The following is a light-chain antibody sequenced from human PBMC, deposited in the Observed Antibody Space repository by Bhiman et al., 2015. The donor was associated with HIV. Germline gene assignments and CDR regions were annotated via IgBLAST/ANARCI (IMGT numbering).Light chain of an antibody. CDR2: DTT. V-gene: IGLV1-51*01. CDR1: SSNIGNNH. J-gene: IGLJ3*02. Sequence: QSVLTQPPSVSAAPGQRVTISCSGGSSNIGNNHVSWYQHLPGRAPQLLIYDTTQRPSRIPDRFSGSRSGTSATLAITGLQTGDEAVYYCGTWDSSLSASVFGGGTKLTVL. CDR3: GTWDSSLSASV.